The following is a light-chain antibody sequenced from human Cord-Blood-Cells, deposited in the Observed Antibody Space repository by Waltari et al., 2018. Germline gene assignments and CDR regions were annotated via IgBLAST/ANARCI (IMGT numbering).Light chain of an antibody. CDR3: QQSYSTPYT. CDR2: AAS. Sequence: DIQLTQPQPPLPAPLGDEFPTTSRASQSISRYLNWYHQKPGKAPKLLINAASSLQSGVPSRFSGSGSGTDFTLTISSLQPEDFATYYCQQSYSTPYTFGQGTKLEIK. V-gene: IGKV1-39*01. J-gene: IGKJ2*01. CDR1: QSISRY.